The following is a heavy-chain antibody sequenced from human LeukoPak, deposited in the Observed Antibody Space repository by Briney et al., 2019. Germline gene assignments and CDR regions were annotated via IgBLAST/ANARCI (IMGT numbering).Heavy chain of an antibody. CDR3: ARFDSGYYSTYFDY. J-gene: IGHJ4*02. Sequence: SETLSLTCTVSGYSISSGYYWGWIRQPPGKGLEWIGSMYHSGSTYYSPSLKSRVTISVDTSKNHFSLKLSSVTAADTAVYYCARFDSGYYSTYFDYWGQGTLVTVSS. CDR1: GYSISSGYY. D-gene: IGHD3-22*01. CDR2: MYHSGST. V-gene: IGHV4-38-2*02.